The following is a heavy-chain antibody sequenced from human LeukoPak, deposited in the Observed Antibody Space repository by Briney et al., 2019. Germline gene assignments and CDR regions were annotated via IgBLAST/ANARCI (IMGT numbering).Heavy chain of an antibody. D-gene: IGHD2-15*01. Sequence: SSETLSLTCTVSGGSISSGSYYWSWIRQPAGKGLEWIGRIYTSGSTNYNPSLKSRVTISVDTSKSQFSLKLSSVTAADTAVYYCARDGGRSVGSAFDIWGQGTMVTVSS. J-gene: IGHJ3*02. CDR1: GGSISSGSYY. CDR2: IYTSGST. CDR3: ARDGGRSVGSAFDI. V-gene: IGHV4-61*02.